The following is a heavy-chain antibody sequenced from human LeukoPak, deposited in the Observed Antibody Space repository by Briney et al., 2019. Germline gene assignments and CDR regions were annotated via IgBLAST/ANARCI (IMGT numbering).Heavy chain of an antibody. CDR2: ISWDGGST. CDR3: AKSGSERSRTLVYYGSEVGWFDP. J-gene: IGHJ5*02. D-gene: IGHD3-10*01. CDR1: GFTFSSYA. Sequence: GGSLRLSCAASGFTFSSYAMSWVRQAPGKGLEWVSLISWDGGSTYYADSVKGRFTISRDNSKNSLYLQMNSLRTEDTALYYCAKSGSERSRTLVYYGSEVGWFDPWGQGTLVTVSS. V-gene: IGHV3-43*02.